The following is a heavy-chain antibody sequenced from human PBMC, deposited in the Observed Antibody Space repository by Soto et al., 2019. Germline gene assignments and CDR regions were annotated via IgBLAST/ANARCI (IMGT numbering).Heavy chain of an antibody. CDR1: GGAFSGYY. CDR2: INHSGST. J-gene: IGHJ4*02. Sequence: SGTPSLTCAVFGGAFSGYYWTWVRQPPGTGLEWIGEINHSGSTTYNPSLKSRVTISVDTSKNQFSLKLTSVTAADTAVYYCARDKITGLFDYWGQGTLVTVSS. D-gene: IGHD2-8*02. CDR3: ARDKITGLFDY. V-gene: IGHV4-34*01.